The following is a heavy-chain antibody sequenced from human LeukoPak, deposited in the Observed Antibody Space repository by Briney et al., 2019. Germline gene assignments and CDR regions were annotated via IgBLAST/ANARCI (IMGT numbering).Heavy chain of an antibody. V-gene: IGHV1-69*01. CDR2: IIPIFGTA. Sequence: ASVKVSCKASGGTFSSYAISWVRQASGQGLEWMGGIIPIFGTANYAQKFQGRVTITADESTSTAYMELSSLRSEDTAVYYCAREMAHGVAFDIWGQGTMVTVSS. CDR3: AREMAHGVAFDI. J-gene: IGHJ3*02. D-gene: IGHD5-24*01. CDR1: GGTFSSYA.